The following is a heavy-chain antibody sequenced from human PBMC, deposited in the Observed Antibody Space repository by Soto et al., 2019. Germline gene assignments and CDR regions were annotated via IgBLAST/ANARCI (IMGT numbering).Heavy chain of an antibody. V-gene: IGHV1-8*01. CDR3: ARGLPLTMVRGVKDLRAFDI. D-gene: IGHD3-10*01. J-gene: IGHJ3*02. CDR2: MNPNSGNT. Sequence: ASVKVSCKASGYTFTSYDINWVRQATGQGLEWMGWMNPNSGNTGYAQKFQGRVTMTRNTSISTAYMELSSLRSEDTAVYYCARGLPLTMVRGVKDLRAFDIWGQGTMVTVSS. CDR1: GYTFTSYD.